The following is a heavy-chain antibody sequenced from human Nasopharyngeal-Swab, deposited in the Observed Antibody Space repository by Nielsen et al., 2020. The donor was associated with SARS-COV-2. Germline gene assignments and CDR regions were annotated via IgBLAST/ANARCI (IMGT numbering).Heavy chain of an antibody. J-gene: IGHJ4*02. CDR3: ARGPSGSYNMLWDY. D-gene: IGHD1-26*01. CDR2: ISYDGSNK. CDR1: GFTFSSYA. Sequence: GESLKISCAASGFTFSSYAMHWVRQAQGKGLEWVAVISYDGSNKYYADSVTGRFTISRDNSKNTLYLQMNSLRAEDTAVYYCARGPSGSYNMLWDYWCQGTLVTVSS. V-gene: IGHV3-30-3*01.